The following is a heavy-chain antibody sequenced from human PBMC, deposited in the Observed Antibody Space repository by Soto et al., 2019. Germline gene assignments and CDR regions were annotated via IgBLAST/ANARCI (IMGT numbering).Heavy chain of an antibody. V-gene: IGHV4-59*01. Sequence: QVQLQESGPELVKPSETLSLACTVSGGSISTYYWNWIRQPPGKGLAWIGYIYNSVSTNYNPSLKSRVTVSVDTSRNQFSLKLGSVTAADTAVYYCARAVGRSTWYFDSWGQGTLVTVSS. CDR3: ARAVGRSTWYFDS. J-gene: IGHJ4*02. CDR2: IYNSVST. CDR1: GGSISTYY. D-gene: IGHD1-26*01.